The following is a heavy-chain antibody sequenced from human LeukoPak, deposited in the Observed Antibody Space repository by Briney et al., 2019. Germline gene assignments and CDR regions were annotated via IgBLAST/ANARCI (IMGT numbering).Heavy chain of an antibody. J-gene: IGHJ4*02. CDR2: IYYSGST. Sequence: SETLSLTCTVSGGSISSYYWSWIRQPPGKGLEWVGYIYYSGSTNYNPSLKSRVTISVDTSKNQFSLKLSPVTAADTAVYYCARARRDGYNHCDYWGQGTLVTVSS. D-gene: IGHD5-24*01. V-gene: IGHV4-59*01. CDR3: ARARRDGYNHCDY. CDR1: GGSISSYY.